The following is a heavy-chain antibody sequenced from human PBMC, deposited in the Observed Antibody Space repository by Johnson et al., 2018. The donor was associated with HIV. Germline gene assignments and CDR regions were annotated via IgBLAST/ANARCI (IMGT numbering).Heavy chain of an antibody. CDR2: INWSGGGT. CDR1: GFKLYEYD. Sequence: MLLVESGGDVVRPGGSLRISCVASGFKLYEYDVSWVRQVPGKGLEWVSGINWSGGGTAYADSVKGRFTVSSDNAKNSLYLQMNSLRAEDTALYYCARGMYYYDTSGYLIRPRAFDIWGQGTVVTVSS. CDR3: ARGMYYYDTSGYLIRPRAFDI. J-gene: IGHJ3*02. V-gene: IGHV3-20*04. D-gene: IGHD3-22*01.